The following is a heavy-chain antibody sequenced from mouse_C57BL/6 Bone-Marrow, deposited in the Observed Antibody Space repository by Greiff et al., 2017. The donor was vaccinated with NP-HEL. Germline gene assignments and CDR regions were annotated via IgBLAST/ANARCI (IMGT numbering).Heavy chain of an antibody. V-gene: IGHV1-18*01. J-gene: IGHJ2*01. Sequence: VQLQQSGPELVKPGASVKIPCKASGYTFTDYNMDWVKQSHGKSLEWIGDINPNNGGTIYNQKFKGKATLTVDKSSSTAYMELRSLTSEDTAVYYCARGVALYYGSSLYYFDYWGQGTTLTVSS. CDR3: ARGVALYYGSSLYYFDY. CDR1: GYTFTDYN. D-gene: IGHD1-1*01. CDR2: INPNNGGT.